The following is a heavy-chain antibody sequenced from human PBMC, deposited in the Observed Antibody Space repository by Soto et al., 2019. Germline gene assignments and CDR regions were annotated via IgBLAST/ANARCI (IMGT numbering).Heavy chain of an antibody. CDR2: INPSGGST. V-gene: IGHV1-46*01. D-gene: IGHD1-1*01. CDR1: ENTFASYY. Sequence: ASVKVSGKASENTFASYYMHWVRQAPGQGLEWMGIINPSGGSTSYAQKFQGRVTMTRDTSTSTVYMELSSLRSEDTAVYYCASLRLAPPYYYGMDVWGQGTTVTVSS. J-gene: IGHJ6*02. CDR3: ASLRLAPPYYYGMDV.